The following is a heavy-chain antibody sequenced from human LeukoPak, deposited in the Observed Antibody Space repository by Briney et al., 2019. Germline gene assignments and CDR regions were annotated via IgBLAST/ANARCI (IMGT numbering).Heavy chain of an antibody. V-gene: IGHV3-48*02. CDR2: ISRSSDTI. J-gene: IGHJ2*01. D-gene: IGHD2/OR15-2a*01. CDR1: GFTFTTYR. Sequence: GGSLRLSCAASGFTFTTYRMNWVRQAPGKGLEWVSDISRSSDTIYYADSVKGRFTISRDNAKNSLFLKMNSLRDEDTAVYYCARVESTNIGYFDLWGRSTLVTVSS. CDR3: ARVESTNIGYFDL.